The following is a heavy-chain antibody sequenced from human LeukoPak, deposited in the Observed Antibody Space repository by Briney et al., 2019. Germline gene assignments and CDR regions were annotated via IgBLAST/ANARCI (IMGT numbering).Heavy chain of an antibody. CDR2: ISSSSSYI. Sequence: GGSLRLSCAASGFTFSTYSMNWVRQAPGKGLEWVSSISSSSSYIYYADSVRGRFTIPRDNAKNSLYLQMNSLRAEDTAIYHCARGSWLAHDSSNDFWGQGTLVTVSS. J-gene: IGHJ4*02. V-gene: IGHV3-21*01. D-gene: IGHD6-19*01. CDR3: ARGSWLAHDSSNDF. CDR1: GFTFSTYS.